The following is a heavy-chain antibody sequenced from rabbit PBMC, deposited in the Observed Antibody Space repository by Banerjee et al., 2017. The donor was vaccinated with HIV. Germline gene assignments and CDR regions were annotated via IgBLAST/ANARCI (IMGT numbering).Heavy chain of an antibody. CDR3: ARADYAGAGFDL. D-gene: IGHD4-2*01. J-gene: IGHJ4*01. Sequence: QSLEESVGDLVKPGASLTLTCTASGFSFSSYYYMCWVRQAPGKGLGWIAYIYPDYGSTDYASWAKGRFTISKTSSTTVTLQMTSLTAADTATYFCARADYAGAGFDLWGPGTLVTVS. V-gene: IGHV1S40*01. CDR2: IYPDYGST. CDR1: GFSFSSYYY.